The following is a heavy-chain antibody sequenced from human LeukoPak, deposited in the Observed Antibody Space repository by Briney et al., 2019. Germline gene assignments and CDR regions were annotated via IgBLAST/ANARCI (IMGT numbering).Heavy chain of an antibody. Sequence: GGSLRLSCAASGFTFSSYAMSWVRQAPGKGLEWVSAISGSGGSTYYADSVKGRFSISRDNSKNTLYLQMNSLRAEDTAVYYCAKMGGYSYGYGAFDIWGQGTMVTVSS. J-gene: IGHJ3*02. D-gene: IGHD5-18*01. CDR1: GFTFSSYA. CDR2: ISGSGGST. V-gene: IGHV3-23*01. CDR3: AKMGGYSYGYGAFDI.